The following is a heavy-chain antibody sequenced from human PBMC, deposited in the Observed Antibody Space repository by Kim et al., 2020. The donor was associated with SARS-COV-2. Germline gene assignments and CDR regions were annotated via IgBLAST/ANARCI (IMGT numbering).Heavy chain of an antibody. V-gene: IGHV7-4-1*02. D-gene: IGHD3-10*01. CDR3: ARDRGRFTMVRGAIGDY. J-gene: IGHJ4*02. CDR2: INTNTGNP. CDR1: GYTFTSYA. Sequence: ASVKVSCKASGYTFTSYAMNWVRQAPGQGLEWMGWINTNTGNPTYAQGFTGRFVFSLDTSVSTAYLQISSLKAEDTAVYYCARDRGRFTMVRGAIGDYWGQGTLVTVSS.